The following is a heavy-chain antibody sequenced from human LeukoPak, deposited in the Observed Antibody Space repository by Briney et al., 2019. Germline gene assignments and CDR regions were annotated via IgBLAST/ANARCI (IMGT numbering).Heavy chain of an antibody. J-gene: IGHJ6*03. D-gene: IGHD3-16*01. CDR1: GFTFSSYA. V-gene: IGHV3-30*04. CDR2: ISYDGSNK. CDR3: ARGLRLGELDLYYYSYMDV. Sequence: PGGSLRLSCAASGFTFSSYAMHWVRQAPGKGLEWVAVISYDGSNKYYADSVKGRFTISRDNSKNTLYLQMNSLRAEDTAVYYCARGLRLGELDLYYYSYMDVWGKGPTVTVSS.